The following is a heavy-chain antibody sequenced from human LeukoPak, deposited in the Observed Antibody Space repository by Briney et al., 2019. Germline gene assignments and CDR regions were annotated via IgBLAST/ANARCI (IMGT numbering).Heavy chain of an antibody. CDR1: GFTFSSYA. J-gene: IGHJ4*02. CDR2: ISGSGGST. Sequence: PGGSLGLSCAASGFTFSSYAMSWVRQAPGKGLEWVSGISGSGGSTYYADSVEGRFTISRDNSKNTLYLQMNSLRAEDTAVYYCARSGSFSPTYYFDYWGQGTLVTVSS. D-gene: IGHD1-26*01. CDR3: ARSGSFSPTYYFDY. V-gene: IGHV3-23*01.